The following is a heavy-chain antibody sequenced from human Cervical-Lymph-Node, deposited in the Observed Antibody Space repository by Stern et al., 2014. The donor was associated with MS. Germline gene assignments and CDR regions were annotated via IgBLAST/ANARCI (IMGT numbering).Heavy chain of an antibody. Sequence: VQLVESGGGVVQPGTSLRLSCAASGFTLSSYGMHWVRQAPGKGLEWVALIWYDGSNKYYADSVKGRFTISRDNSKDTVYLQMNSLRVEDTALYYCARGGFCTDAACYEFDGMDVWGQGTPVTVPS. J-gene: IGHJ6*02. CDR1: GFTLSSYG. CDR3: ARGGFCTDAACYEFDGMDV. D-gene: IGHD2-8*01. V-gene: IGHV3-33*01. CDR2: IWYDGSNK.